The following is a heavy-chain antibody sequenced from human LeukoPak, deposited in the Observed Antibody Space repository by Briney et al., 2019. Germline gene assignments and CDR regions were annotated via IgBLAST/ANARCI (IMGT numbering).Heavy chain of an antibody. CDR3: ARDLGSGYDYFDY. Sequence: GASVKVSCKASGYTFTGYYMPWVRQAPGQGLEWMGWINPNSGGTNYAQKFQGRVTMTRDTSISTAYMELSRLRSDDTAVYYCARDLGSGYDYFDYWGQGTLVTVSS. J-gene: IGHJ4*02. CDR2: INPNSGGT. CDR1: GYTFTGYY. D-gene: IGHD5-12*01. V-gene: IGHV1-2*02.